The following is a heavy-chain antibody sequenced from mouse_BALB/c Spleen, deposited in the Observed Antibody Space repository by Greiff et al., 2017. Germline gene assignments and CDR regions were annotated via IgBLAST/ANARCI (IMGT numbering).Heavy chain of an antibody. CDR1: GFTFSDYY. Sequence: DVKLVESGGGLVKPGGSLKLSCAASGFTFSDYYMYWVRQTPEKRLEWVATISDGGSYTYYPDSVKGRFTISRDNAKNNLYLQMSSLKSEDTAMYYCARVPATGAMDYWGQGTSVTVSS. J-gene: IGHJ4*01. CDR2: ISDGGSYT. D-gene: IGHD1-2*01. V-gene: IGHV5-4*02. CDR3: ARVPATGAMDY.